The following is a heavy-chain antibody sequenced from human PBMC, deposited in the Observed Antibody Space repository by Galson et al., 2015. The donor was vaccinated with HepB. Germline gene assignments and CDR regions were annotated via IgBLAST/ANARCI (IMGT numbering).Heavy chain of an antibody. V-gene: IGHV5-10-1*01. CDR3: ARHIKAGEAPVITYGAMVYGMDV. Sequence: QSGAEVKKPGESLRISCKGSGYSFTSYWISWVRQMPGRGLEWMGRIDPSDSYTNYSPSFQGHVTISADKSISTAYLQWSSLKASDTAMYYCARHIKAGEAPVITYGAMVYGMDVWGQGTTVTVSS. D-gene: IGHD3-16*01. J-gene: IGHJ6*02. CDR1: GYSFTSYW. CDR2: IDPSDSYT.